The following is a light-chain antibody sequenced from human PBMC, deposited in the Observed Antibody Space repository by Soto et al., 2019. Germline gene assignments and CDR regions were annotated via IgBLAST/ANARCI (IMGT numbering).Light chain of an antibody. CDR2: DAS. V-gene: IGKV1-13*02. Sequence: AIQLTQSPSSLSASVGDRVTITCRASQGISRSLAWYQQKPGEAPKFLIYDASSLQSGVPSRFSGSGSGTDFTLTXSNLXXEDFATYYCQQFNVYPLTFGGGTKVEIK. CDR1: QGISRS. CDR3: QQFNVYPLT. J-gene: IGKJ4*01.